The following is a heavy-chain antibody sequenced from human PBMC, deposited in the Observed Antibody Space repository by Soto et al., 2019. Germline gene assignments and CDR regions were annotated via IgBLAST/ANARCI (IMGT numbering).Heavy chain of an antibody. CDR1: GFSFSRYS. CDR3: AKGVPGIAVAGTGYFQH. CDR2: IRNKAHSYST. V-gene: IGHV3-72*01. D-gene: IGHD6-19*01. Sequence: GGSLRLSCAASGFSFSRYSMNWVRQAPGKGLEWIGRIRNKAHSYSTAYAASVRGRFTFSRDDSENSVYLQMNSLRAEDTAVYYCAKGVPGIAVAGTGYFQHWGQGTLVTVSS. J-gene: IGHJ1*01.